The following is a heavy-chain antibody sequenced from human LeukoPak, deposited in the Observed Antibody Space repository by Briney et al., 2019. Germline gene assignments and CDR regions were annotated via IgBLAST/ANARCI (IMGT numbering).Heavy chain of an antibody. CDR3: ARDIYYYDSSGYYSLDY. J-gene: IGHJ4*02. CDR2: INPSGGST. V-gene: IGHV1-46*01. Sequence: ASVKVSCKASGYTFTSYYMHWVRQAPGQGLEWMGIINPSGGSTSYAQKFQGRVTITADKSTSTAYMELSSLRSEDTAVYYCARDIYYYDSSGYYSLDYWGQGTLVTVSS. CDR1: GYTFTSYY. D-gene: IGHD3-22*01.